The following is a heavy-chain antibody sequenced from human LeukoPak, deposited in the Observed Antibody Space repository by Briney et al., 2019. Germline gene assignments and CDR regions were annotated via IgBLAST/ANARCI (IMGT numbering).Heavy chain of an antibody. CDR1: GFTFSSYA. D-gene: IGHD2-21*02. CDR3: AKLGGSRAVVVTLYYFDY. V-gene: IGHV3-23*01. CDR2: ISGSGGST. J-gene: IGHJ4*02. Sequence: GGSLRLSCAASGFTFSSYAMRWVRQAPGKGLEWVSAISGSGGSTYYADSVKGRLTISRDNSKKRLYMQMNSLRAEDTALYYCAKLGGSRAVVVTLYYFDYWGQGTLVTVSS.